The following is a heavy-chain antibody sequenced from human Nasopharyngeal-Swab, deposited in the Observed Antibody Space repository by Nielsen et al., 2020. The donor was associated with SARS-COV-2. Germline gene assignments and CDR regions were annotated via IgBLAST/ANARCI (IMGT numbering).Heavy chain of an antibody. Sequence: SCAASGFTLSNYGMHWVRQAPGKGLEWAAAISYDGSTEYYADSAKGRFTISRDSAKNALYLEMNSLRPEDTAVYYCARDDGSLGDYWGQGTLVTVSS. V-gene: IGHV3-30*03. CDR2: ISYDGSTE. D-gene: IGHD3-10*01. J-gene: IGHJ4*02. CDR3: ARDDGSLGDY. CDR1: GFTLSNYG.